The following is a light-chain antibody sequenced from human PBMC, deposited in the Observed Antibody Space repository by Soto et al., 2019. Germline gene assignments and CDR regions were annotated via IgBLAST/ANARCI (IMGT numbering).Light chain of an antibody. V-gene: IGKV1-27*01. CDR2: AAP. Sequence: DIQMTQSPSSLSASVGDRVAITCRASLPMRNYLAWYQQKPGKIPNLLIYAAPTLPAGVPSRFSGSGSGTEFTLHVSSLEPDDVAAYYCQQYNISAHTFGEGTNVEIK. CDR3: QQYNISAHT. J-gene: IGKJ4*01. CDR1: LPMRNY.